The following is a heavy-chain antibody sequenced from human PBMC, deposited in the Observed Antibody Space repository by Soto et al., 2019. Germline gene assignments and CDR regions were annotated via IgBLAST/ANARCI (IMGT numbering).Heavy chain of an antibody. V-gene: IGHV4-61*01. CDR2: MYYSGSS. Sequence: QVQLQESGPGLVKPSETLSLTCTVSGGSVSSGNYYWTWIRQPPGKGLEWIGFMYYSGSSNYNPSLKSRVTISVDTSKYQFSLKLTSVTAADTAVYFYAGGLCIAVFYWGQGTLVTVSS. CDR1: GGSVSSGNYY. CDR3: AGGLCIAVFY. J-gene: IGHJ4*02. D-gene: IGHD6-19*01.